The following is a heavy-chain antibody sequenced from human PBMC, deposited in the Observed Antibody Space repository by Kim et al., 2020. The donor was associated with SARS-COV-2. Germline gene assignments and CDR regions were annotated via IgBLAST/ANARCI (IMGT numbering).Heavy chain of an antibody. J-gene: IGHJ5*02. CDR1: GYTFTGYY. D-gene: IGHD2-2*01. CDR3: ARDLVPAAIGAFDP. V-gene: IGHV1-2*02. CDR2: INPNSGGT. Sequence: ASVKVSCKASGYTFTGYYMHWVRQAPGQGLEWMGWINPNSGGTNYAQKFQGRVTMTRDTSISTAYMELSRLRSDDTAVYYCARDLVPAAIGAFDPWGQGTLVTVSS.